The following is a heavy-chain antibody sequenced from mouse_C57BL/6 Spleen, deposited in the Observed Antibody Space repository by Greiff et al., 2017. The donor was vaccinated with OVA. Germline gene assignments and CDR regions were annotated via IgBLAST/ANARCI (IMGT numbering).Heavy chain of an antibody. D-gene: IGHD1-1*01. J-gene: IGHJ4*01. V-gene: IGHV1-18*01. CDR3: ARRPYYGSSYEGAMDY. CDR1: GYTFTDYN. Sequence: VQLQQSGPELVKPGASVKIPCKASGYTFTDYNMDWVKQSHGKSLEWIGDINPNNGGTIYNQKFKGKATLTVDKSSSTAYMELRSLTSEDTAVYYCARRPYYGSSYEGAMDYWGQGTSVTVSA. CDR2: INPNNGGT.